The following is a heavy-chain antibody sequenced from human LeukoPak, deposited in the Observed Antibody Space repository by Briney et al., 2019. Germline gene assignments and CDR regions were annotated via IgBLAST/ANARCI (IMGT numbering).Heavy chain of an antibody. CDR2: IYYSGST. CDR3: ARVGAGGDYFDY. V-gene: IGHV4-31*03. J-gene: IGHJ4*02. CDR1: GGSISSSSYY. Sequence: PSENLSLTCTVSGGSISSSSYYWSWIRQHPGKGLEWIGYIYYSGSTYYNPSLKSRLTISVDTSKNQFSLKLSSVTAADTAVYYCARVGAGGDYFDYWGQGTLVTVSS.